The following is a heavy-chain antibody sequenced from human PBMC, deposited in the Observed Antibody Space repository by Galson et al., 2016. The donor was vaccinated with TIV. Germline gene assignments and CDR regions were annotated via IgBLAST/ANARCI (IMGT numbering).Heavy chain of an antibody. CDR1: GYTFINYA. Sequence: SVKVSCKASGYTFINYAIHWVRQAPGRRLEWMGWINAANGDTKSSQKFQGRVTTTRDTSANTAYMELSSLRSEDTAVYYCSRSDAISGYYYHFDFWGQGTLVTVST. CDR3: SRSDAISGYYYHFDF. CDR2: INAANGDT. V-gene: IGHV1-3*01. J-gene: IGHJ4*02. D-gene: IGHD3-22*01.